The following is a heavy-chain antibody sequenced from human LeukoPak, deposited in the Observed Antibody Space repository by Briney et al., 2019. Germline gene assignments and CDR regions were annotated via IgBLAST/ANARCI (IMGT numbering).Heavy chain of an antibody. CDR2: MNPNSGNT. V-gene: IGHV1-8*02. D-gene: IGHD3-22*01. CDR3: ATDVIDSERDY. CDR1: GYTFTSYG. J-gene: IGHJ4*02. Sequence: ASVKVSCKASGYTFTSYGISWVRQAPGQGLEWMGWMNPNSGNTGYAQKFQGRVTMTRNTSISTAYMELSSLRSEDTAVYYCATDVIDSERDYWGQGTLVTVSS.